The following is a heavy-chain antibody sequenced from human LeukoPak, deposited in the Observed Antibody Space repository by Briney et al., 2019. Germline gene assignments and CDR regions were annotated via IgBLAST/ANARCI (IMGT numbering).Heavy chain of an antibody. CDR1: GFTFSSNA. V-gene: IGHV3-23*01. D-gene: IGHD5-18*01. CDR3: ARDQPLRGYSYGYNDY. J-gene: IGHJ4*02. Sequence: GGSLRLSCAASGFTFSSNAMSWVRQAPGKGLEWVSAISGSGGSTYYADSVKGRFTISRDNSKNTLYLQMNSLRAEDTAVYYCARDQPLRGYSYGYNDYWGQGTLVTVSS. CDR2: ISGSGGST.